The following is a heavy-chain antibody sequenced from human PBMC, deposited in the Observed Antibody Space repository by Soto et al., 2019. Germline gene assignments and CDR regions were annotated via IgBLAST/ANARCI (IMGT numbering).Heavy chain of an antibody. CDR1: GFTFSSYG. D-gene: IGHD1-20*01. CDR3: ARDLITGTVPLYYYYGMDV. J-gene: IGHJ6*02. Sequence: GGSLRLSCAASGFTFSSYGMHWVRQAPGKGLEWVAVIWYDGSNKYYADSVKGRFTISRDNSKNTLYLQMNSLRAEDTAVYYCARDLITGTVPLYYYYGMDVWGQGTTVTVSS. V-gene: IGHV3-33*01. CDR2: IWYDGSNK.